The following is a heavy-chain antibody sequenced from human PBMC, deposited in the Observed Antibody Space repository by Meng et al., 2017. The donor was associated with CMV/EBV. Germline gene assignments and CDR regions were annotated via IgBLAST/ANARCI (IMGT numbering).Heavy chain of an antibody. J-gene: IGHJ6*02. CDR1: GYTFTSYA. CDR2: SNAGNGNT. V-gene: IGHV1-3*02. D-gene: IGHD2-2*01. Sequence: ASVKVSCKASGYTFTSYAMHWVRQAPGQRLEWMGWSNAGNGNTKYSQEFQGRVTITRDTSASTAYMELRSLRSDDTAVYYCAREYCSSTSCYFYYGMDVWGQGTTVTVSS. CDR3: AREYCSSTSCYFYYGMDV.